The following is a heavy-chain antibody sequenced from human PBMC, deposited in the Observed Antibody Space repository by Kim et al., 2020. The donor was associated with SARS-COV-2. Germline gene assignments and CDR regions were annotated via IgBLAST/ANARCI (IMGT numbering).Heavy chain of an antibody. CDR2: FDPEDGKP. Sequence: ASVKVSCKVSGYRLSEFSIHWVRQAPGKGLEWMGGFDPEDGKPNYAPEFQGKVTMTEDTSTDTASMELSSLRSEDTAVYYCAATYLYDNNGDFDYWGQGTLVTVSS. J-gene: IGHJ4*02. D-gene: IGHD3-22*01. CDR1: GYRLSEFS. CDR3: AATYLYDNNGDFDY. V-gene: IGHV1-24*01.